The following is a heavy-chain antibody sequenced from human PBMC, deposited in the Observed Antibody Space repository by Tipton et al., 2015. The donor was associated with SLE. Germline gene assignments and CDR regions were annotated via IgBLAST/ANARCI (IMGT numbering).Heavy chain of an antibody. CDR3: ARGSEIGGFGY. Sequence: SLRLSCAASGFTFSSYSMNWVRQAPGKGLEWVSSISSSSSYIYYADSVKGRFTISRDNAKNSLYLQMNSLRAEDAAVYYCARGSEIGGFGYWGQGTLVTVSS. V-gene: IGHV3-21*01. J-gene: IGHJ4*02. CDR2: ISSSSSYI. D-gene: IGHD3-16*01. CDR1: GFTFSSYS.